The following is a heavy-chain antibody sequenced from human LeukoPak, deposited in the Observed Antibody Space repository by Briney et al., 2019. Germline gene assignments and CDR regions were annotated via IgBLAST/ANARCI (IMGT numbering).Heavy chain of an antibody. J-gene: IGHJ5*02. CDR3: ARDGRHYYGSGSYYLDWFDP. CDR2: IYSGGNT. D-gene: IGHD3-10*01. CDR1: GFTVSSNS. V-gene: IGHV3-53*01. Sequence: PGGSLRLSCTVSGFTVSSNSMSWVRQAPGKGLEWVSFIYSGGNTHYSDSVKGRFTISRDNAKKSLYLQMNNLRAEDTAFYHCARDGRHYYGSGSYYLDWFDPWGQGTLVTVSS.